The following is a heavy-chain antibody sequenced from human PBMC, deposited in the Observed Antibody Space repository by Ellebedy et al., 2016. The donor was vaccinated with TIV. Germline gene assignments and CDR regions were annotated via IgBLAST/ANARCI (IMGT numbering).Heavy chain of an antibody. V-gene: IGHV3-7*01. J-gene: IGHJ5*02. CDR1: GFTFSSYW. CDR2: IKQDGSEK. D-gene: IGHD3-22*01. CDR3: ARTNRITMIVVVTDWFDP. Sequence: GESLKISXAASGFTFSSYWMSWVRQAPGKGLEWVANIKQDGSEKYYVGSVKGRFTISRDNAKNSLYLQMNSLRAEDTAVYYCARTNRITMIVVVTDWFDPWGQGTLVTVSS.